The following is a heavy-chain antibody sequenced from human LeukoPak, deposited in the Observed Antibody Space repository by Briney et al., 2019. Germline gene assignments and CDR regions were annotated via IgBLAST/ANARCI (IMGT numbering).Heavy chain of an antibody. CDR2: IYYSGST. CDR1: GGSISSSSYY. CDR3: ARDSNSSRVGFFLGTELKQ. J-gene: IGHJ4*02. Sequence: SETLSLTCTVSGGSISSSSYYWGWIRQPPGKGLEWIGSIYYSGSTYYNPSLKSRVTISVDTSKNQFSLKLSSVTAADTAVYYCARDSNSSRVGFFLGTELKQWGQGTLVTVSS. D-gene: IGHD6-13*01. V-gene: IGHV4-39*07.